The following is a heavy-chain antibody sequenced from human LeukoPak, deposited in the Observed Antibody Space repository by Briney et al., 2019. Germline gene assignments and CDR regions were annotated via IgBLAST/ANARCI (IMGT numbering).Heavy chain of an antibody. D-gene: IGHD3-10*01. J-gene: IGHJ3*02. V-gene: IGHV4-59*08. CDR3: ARHFGSKSRDAFDI. CDR2: IYYSGTT. CDR1: GGSINGYY. Sequence: PSETLSLTCNVSGGSINGYYWNWIRQPPGKGPEWIGYIYYSGTTNYNPSLKSRVTISVNTPKNQFSLKLSFVTAADTAVYYCARHFGSKSRDAFDIWGQGTMVTVSS.